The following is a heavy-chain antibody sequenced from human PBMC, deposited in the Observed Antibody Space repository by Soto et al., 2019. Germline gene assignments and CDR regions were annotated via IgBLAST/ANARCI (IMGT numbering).Heavy chain of an antibody. V-gene: IGHV4-59*01. CDR1: GGSISSYY. D-gene: IGHD3-3*01. J-gene: IGHJ6*03. CDR2: IYYSGST. CDR3: ARVWSGYYKGPYYYYMDV. Sequence: QVQLQESGPGLVKPSETLSLTCTVSGGSISSYYWSWIRQPPGKGLEWIGYIYYSGSTNYNPSLKSRVTISVDTSKNQFSLKLSSVTAADTAVYYCARVWSGYYKGPYYYYMDVWGKGTTVTVSS.